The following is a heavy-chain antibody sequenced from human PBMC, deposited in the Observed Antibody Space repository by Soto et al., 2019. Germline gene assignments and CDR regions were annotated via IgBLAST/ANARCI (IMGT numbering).Heavy chain of an antibody. D-gene: IGHD5-12*01. Sequence: VDSLKISCKFSGYSFTSYLIVFVLQMPGKGLDWMGTIYPGDSDTRYSPSFQGQVTISAEKSISTAYLQWSSLKASDTAMYYCARERRYSGYFEYRGQGTLV. CDR3: ARERRYSGYFEY. J-gene: IGHJ4*02. V-gene: IGHV5-51*01. CDR1: GYSFTSYL. CDR2: IYPGDSDT.